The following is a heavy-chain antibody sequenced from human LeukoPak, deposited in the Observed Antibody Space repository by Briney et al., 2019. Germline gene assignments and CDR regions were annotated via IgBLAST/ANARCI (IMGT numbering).Heavy chain of an antibody. D-gene: IGHD6-13*01. Sequence: GGSLRLSCAASGFTFSSYGMHWVRQAPGKGLEWVAAISYDGSNKYYADSVKGRFTISRDNSKNTLYLQMNSLRAEDTAVYYCAKAREPYSSSWCYFDYWGQGTLVTVSS. V-gene: IGHV3-30*18. J-gene: IGHJ4*02. CDR2: ISYDGSNK. CDR1: GFTFSSYG. CDR3: AKAREPYSSSWCYFDY.